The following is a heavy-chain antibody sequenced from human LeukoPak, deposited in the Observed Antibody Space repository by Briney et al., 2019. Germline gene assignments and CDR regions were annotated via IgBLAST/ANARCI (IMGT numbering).Heavy chain of an antibody. V-gene: IGHV3-23*01. Sequence: GGSLRLSCAASGFTFSSYAMSWVRQAPGKGLEWVSAISGSGGSTYYADSVKGRFTISRDNSKNTLYLQMNSLRAGDTAVYYCAKYAGMLYRGDYFDYWGQGTLVTVSS. D-gene: IGHD2-8*01. J-gene: IGHJ4*02. CDR2: ISGSGGST. CDR1: GFTFSSYA. CDR3: AKYAGMLYRGDYFDY.